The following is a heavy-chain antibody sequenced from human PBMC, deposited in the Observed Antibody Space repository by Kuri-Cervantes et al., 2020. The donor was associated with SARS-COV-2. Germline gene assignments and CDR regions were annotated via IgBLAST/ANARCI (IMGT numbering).Heavy chain of an antibody. CDR1: GASISSSTYY. CDR2: IYESGDT. V-gene: IGHV4-39*01. D-gene: IGHD1-20*01. CDR3: ARRYNWNDGDYFDY. J-gene: IGHJ4*02. Sequence: GSLRLSCTVSGASISSSTYYWGWIRQSPGKGLEWLGSIYESGDTYYSSSLKSRLSLSVDTSKNQFSLKLTSVTAADTAIYYCARRYNWNDGDYFDYWGQGTLVTVSS.